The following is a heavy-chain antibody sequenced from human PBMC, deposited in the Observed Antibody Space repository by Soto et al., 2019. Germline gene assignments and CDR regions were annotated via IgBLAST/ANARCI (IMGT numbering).Heavy chain of an antibody. Sequence: EVQLVESGGGLVQPGGSLRLSCAASGFTFSNAWMSWVRQAPGKGLEWVGRIKSKTDGGTTDYAAPVKGRFTISRDDSKNTLYLQMNSLKTEDTAVYYCTTTPNDYGDYGYYYYYGMDVWGQGTTVTVSS. CDR1: GFTFSNAW. CDR2: IKSKTDGGTT. CDR3: TTTPNDYGDYGYYYYYGMDV. D-gene: IGHD4-17*01. J-gene: IGHJ6*02. V-gene: IGHV3-15*01.